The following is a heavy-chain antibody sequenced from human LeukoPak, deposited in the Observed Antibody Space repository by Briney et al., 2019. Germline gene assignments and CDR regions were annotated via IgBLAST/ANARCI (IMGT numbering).Heavy chain of an antibody. J-gene: IGHJ4*02. Sequence: SETLSLTCAVYGGSFSGYYWSWIRQPPGKGLEWIGSIYHSGSTYYNPSLKSRVTISVDTSKNQFSLKLSSVTAADTAVYYCARDYYYDSSGYSPFDYWGQGTLVTVSS. CDR2: IYHSGST. D-gene: IGHD3-22*01. CDR1: GGSFSGYY. V-gene: IGHV4-34*01. CDR3: ARDYYYDSSGYSPFDY.